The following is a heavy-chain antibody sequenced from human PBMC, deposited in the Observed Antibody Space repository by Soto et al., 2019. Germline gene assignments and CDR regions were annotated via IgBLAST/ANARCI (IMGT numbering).Heavy chain of an antibody. D-gene: IGHD3-9*01. J-gene: IGHJ6*02. Sequence: SVKVSCKASGGTFSSYAISWVRQAPGQGLEWMGGIIPIFGTANYAQKFQGRVTITADKSTSTAYMELSSLRSEDTAVYYCARDEGRRRYFDWLLIDYYYGMDVWGHGTTVTGSS. V-gene: IGHV1-69*06. CDR3: ARDEGRRRYFDWLLIDYYYGMDV. CDR2: IIPIFGTA. CDR1: GGTFSSYA.